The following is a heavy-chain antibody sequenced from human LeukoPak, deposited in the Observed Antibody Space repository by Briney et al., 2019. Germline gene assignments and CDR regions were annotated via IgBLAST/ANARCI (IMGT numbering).Heavy chain of an antibody. CDR2: INEDGSST. V-gene: IGHV3-74*01. J-gene: IGHJ4*02. D-gene: IGHD2-21*02. Sequence: GGSLRLSCAASGYTFSRYWMHWVRQGPGKGLVWVSRINEDGSSTSYAESVRGRFTISRDNAKNTLYLQMNSLRAEDAAVYYCTTDTFGARDAWGQGTLVTVSS. CDR1: GYTFSRYW. CDR3: TTDTFGARDA.